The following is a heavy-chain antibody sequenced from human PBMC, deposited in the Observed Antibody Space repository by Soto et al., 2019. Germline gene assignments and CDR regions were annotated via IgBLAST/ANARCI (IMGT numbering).Heavy chain of an antibody. D-gene: IGHD6-13*01. CDR2: IYPGDSDT. CDR1: GYSFTSYW. CDR3: ARPRRGIAAAVDV. V-gene: IGHV5-51*01. Sequence: GESLKISCKGSGYSFTSYWIGWVLQMPGKGLEWMGIIYPGDSDTRYSPSFQGQVTISADKSISTAYLQWSSLKASDTAMYYCARPRRGIAAAVDVWGQGTTVTVSS. J-gene: IGHJ6*02.